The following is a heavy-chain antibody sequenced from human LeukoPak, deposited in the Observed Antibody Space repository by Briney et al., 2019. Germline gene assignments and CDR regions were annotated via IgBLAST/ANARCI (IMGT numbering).Heavy chain of an antibody. J-gene: IGHJ6*02. CDR1: GFTFSNAW. CDR3: TTDLSESPLMGPDSTGNPTSHGMDV. CDR2: IKSKTDGGTT. D-gene: IGHD3-22*01. Sequence: PGGSLRLSCAASGFTFSNAWMSWVRQAPGKGLEWVGRIKSKTDGGTTDYAAPVKGRFTISRDDSKNTLYLQMNSLKTEDTAVYYCTTDLSESPLMGPDSTGNPTSHGMDVWGQGTTVTVSS. V-gene: IGHV3-15*01.